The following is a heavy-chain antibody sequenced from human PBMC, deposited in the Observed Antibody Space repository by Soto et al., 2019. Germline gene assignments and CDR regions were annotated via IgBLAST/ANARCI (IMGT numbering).Heavy chain of an antibody. Sequence: QVQLVQSGSAVKMPGSSVQVSCKTSGETFSSHAMNWVRQAPGQGLEWMGGIIPMFGTTNYTQKFKGRVIISADETTGTADMELISMRFADAAADYCARTALLDSGWYFCFDPWGQGTLVTVSS. CDR3: ARTALLDSGWYFCFDP. CDR1: GETFSSHA. V-gene: IGHV1-69*01. J-gene: IGHJ5*02. CDR2: IIPMFGTT. D-gene: IGHD6-13*01.